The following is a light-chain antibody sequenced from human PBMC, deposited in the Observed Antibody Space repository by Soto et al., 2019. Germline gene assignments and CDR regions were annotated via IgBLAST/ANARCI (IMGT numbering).Light chain of an antibody. CDR1: ALPKQY. Sequence: SYELTQPPPVSVSPGQTARITCSGDALPKQYAYWYQQKPGQAPVLVIYKDSERPSGIPERFSGSSSGTTVTLTISGVQAEDEADYYCQSADSSGTYVFGTGTKLTVL. J-gene: IGLJ1*01. V-gene: IGLV3-25*03. CDR2: KDS. CDR3: QSADSSGTYV.